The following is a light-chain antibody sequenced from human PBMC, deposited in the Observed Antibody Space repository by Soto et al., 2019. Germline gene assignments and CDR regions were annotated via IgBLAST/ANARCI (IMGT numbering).Light chain of an antibody. Sequence: EIVLTQSPGTLSLSPGERATLSCRASQRISNSYLAWYQQKPGQAPRLLLYDASSRATGIPDRVSGSGSGKDFTLTISSLEPEDFAVYYFQQYARPPFAFGQGTKVEIK. J-gene: IGKJ2*01. CDR2: DAS. CDR1: QRISNSY. CDR3: QQYARPPFA. V-gene: IGKV3-20*01.